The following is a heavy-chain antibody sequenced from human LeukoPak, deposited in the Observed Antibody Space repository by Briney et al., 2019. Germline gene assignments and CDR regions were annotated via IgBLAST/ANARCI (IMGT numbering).Heavy chain of an antibody. CDR3: ARSSAGSGHDVFDI. CDR1: GDSISTYS. J-gene: IGHJ3*02. CDR2: IHSSGHT. D-gene: IGHD3-10*01. V-gene: IGHV4-59*12. Sequence: SETLSLTCSVSGDSISTYSWSWIRQSPGTGLEWIGYIHSSGHTDYNPSLKGRVTISVDTSQNHFSLKLTSVTAADTAVYYCARSSAGSGHDVFDIWGQGTMVTVSS.